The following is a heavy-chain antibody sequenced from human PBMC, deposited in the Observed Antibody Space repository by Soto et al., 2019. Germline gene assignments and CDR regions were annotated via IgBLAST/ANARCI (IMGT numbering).Heavy chain of an antibody. V-gene: IGHV1-18*01. Sequence: QVQLVQSGAEVKKPVASVRVSCKASGYTFDSYGLNWVRQAPGQGLEWMGWISTHTGNTDYPQRFQGRVTMTTDKSTSTAFLDLRSLTSDDTAVYYCVRDVSVSSGSFGGYWGQGTLVSVSS. CDR1: GYTFDSYG. CDR2: ISTHTGNT. CDR3: VRDVSVSSGSFGGY. J-gene: IGHJ4*02. D-gene: IGHD3-10*01.